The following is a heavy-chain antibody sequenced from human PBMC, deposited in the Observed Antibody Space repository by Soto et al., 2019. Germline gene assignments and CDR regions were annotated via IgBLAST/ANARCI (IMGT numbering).Heavy chain of an antibody. CDR1: GFTFSSYA. V-gene: IGHV3-23*01. J-gene: IGHJ4*02. D-gene: IGHD3-3*01. CDR2: ISGSGGST. CDR3: AKVGYYDFWSGYYGDY. Sequence: EVQLLESGGGLVQPGGSVRLSCAASGFTFSSYAMSWVRQAPGKGLEWVSAISGSGGSTYYADSVKGRFTISRDNSKNTLYLQMNSLRAEDTAVYYCAKVGYYDFWSGYYGDYWGQGTLVTVSS.